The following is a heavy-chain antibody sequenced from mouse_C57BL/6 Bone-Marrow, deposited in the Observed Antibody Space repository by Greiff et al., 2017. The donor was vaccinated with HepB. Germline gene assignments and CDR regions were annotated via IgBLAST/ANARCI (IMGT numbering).Heavy chain of an antibody. D-gene: IGHD2-2*01. V-gene: IGHV1-55*01. CDR3: ALYGYDERYFDY. CDR2: IYPGSGST. J-gene: IGHJ2*01. CDR1: GYTFTSYW. Sequence: QVQLQQPGAELVKPGASVKMSCKASGYTFTSYWITWVKQRPGQGLEWIGDIYPGSGSTNYNEKFKSKATLTVDTSSSTAYMQLSSLTSEDSAVYYCALYGYDERYFDYWGQGTTLTVSS.